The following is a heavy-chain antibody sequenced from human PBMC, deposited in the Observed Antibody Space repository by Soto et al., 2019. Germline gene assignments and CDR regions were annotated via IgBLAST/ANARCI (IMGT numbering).Heavy chain of an antibody. CDR1: GGTFSSYA. D-gene: IGHD4-17*01. V-gene: IGHV1-69*06. CDR2: IIPIFGTA. Sequence: GASVKVSCKASGGTFSSYAISWVRQAPGQGLEWMGGIIPIFGTANYAQKFQGRVTITADKSTSTAYMELSSLRSEDTAVYYCALCDYGFRPTSYFDYWGQGTLVTVSS. J-gene: IGHJ4*02. CDR3: ALCDYGFRPTSYFDY.